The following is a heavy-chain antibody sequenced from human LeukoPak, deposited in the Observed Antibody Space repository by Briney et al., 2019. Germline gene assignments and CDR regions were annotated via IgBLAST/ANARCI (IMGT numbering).Heavy chain of an antibody. CDR1: GFTFSSYS. CDR2: IWYDGSNK. D-gene: IGHD4-17*01. V-gene: IGHV3-33*08. J-gene: IGHJ3*02. Sequence: GGSLRLSCAASGFTFSSYSMNWVRQAPGKGLEWVAVIWYDGSNKYYADSVKGRFTISRDNSKNTLYLQMNSLRAEDTAVYYCAREGTVTPQAFDIWGQGTMVTVSS. CDR3: AREGTVTPQAFDI.